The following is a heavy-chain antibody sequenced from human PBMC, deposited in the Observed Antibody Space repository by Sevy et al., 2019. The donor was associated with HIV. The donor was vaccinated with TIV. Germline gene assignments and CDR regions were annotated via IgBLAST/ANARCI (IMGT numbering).Heavy chain of an antibody. V-gene: IGHV3-48*02. D-gene: IGHD3-10*01. CDR3: ARDRVREFGY. Sequence: GGSLRLSCAVSGMTFSTYNMNWVRQAPGKGLEWISYISTDSTTKYYADSVKGRFTISRDNAKNSLYLQMNSLRDEDTAVYYCARDRVREFGYWGQGTLVTVSS. CDR1: GMTFSTYN. J-gene: IGHJ4*02. CDR2: ISTDSTTK.